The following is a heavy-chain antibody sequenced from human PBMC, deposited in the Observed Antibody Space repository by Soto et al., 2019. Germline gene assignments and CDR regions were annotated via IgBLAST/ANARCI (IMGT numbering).Heavy chain of an antibody. V-gene: IGHV4-59*01. CDR2: IYYSGST. Sequence: TSETLSLTCTVSGGPISSYYWSWIRQPPGKGLEWIGYIYYSGSTNYNPSLKSRVTISVDTSKNQFSLKLSSVTAAETAVYYCARACADVSYYYDSSGSGEGWFDPWGQGTLVTVS. CDR1: GGPISSYY. CDR3: ARACADVSYYYDSSGSGEGWFDP. J-gene: IGHJ5*02. D-gene: IGHD3-22*01.